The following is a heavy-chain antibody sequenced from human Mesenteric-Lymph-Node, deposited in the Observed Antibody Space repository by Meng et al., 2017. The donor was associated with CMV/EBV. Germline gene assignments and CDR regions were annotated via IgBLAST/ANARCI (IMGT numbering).Heavy chain of an antibody. D-gene: IGHD1-26*01. J-gene: IGHJ3*02. CDR3: TRHQGSDENRRGSTFDI. Sequence: GGSLRLSCAASGFTFSDSAVHWVRQASGKGLEWVGRIRTKANNYATAYAASLKGRFTISRDDSKNTAYLQMNGLKIEDTAVYYCTRHQGSDENRRGSTFDIWGQGTMVTVSS. V-gene: IGHV3-73*01. CDR2: IRTKANNYAT. CDR1: GFTFSDSA.